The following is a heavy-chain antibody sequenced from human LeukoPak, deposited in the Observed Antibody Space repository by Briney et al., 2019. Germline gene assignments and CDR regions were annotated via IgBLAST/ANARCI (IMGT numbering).Heavy chain of an antibody. CDR1: GFTFSSYG. CDR2: ISYDGSNK. J-gene: IGHJ4*02. CDR3: AKSGADPRYYYGSGSYYMLFDY. Sequence: HPGGSLRLSCAASGFTFSSYGMHWVRQAPGKGLEWVAVISYDGSNKYYADSVKGRFTISRDNSKNTLYLQMNSLRAEDTAVYYCAKSGADPRYYYGSGSYYMLFDYWGQGTLVTVSS. D-gene: IGHD3-10*01. V-gene: IGHV3-30*18.